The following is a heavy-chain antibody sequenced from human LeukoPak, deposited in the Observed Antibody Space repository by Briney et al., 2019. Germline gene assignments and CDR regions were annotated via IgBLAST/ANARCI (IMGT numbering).Heavy chain of an antibody. CDR3: ARGHSIGNPDPFDY. V-gene: IGHV3-53*01. Sequence: PGGSLRLSCAASGFLVSTNYMSWVRQAPGKGLEWVSVMYSGGAIHYADSVKGRFTISRDNSKNTLYLQMNSLRAEDTAMYFCARGHSIGNPDPFDYWGQGTLVIVSS. D-gene: IGHD6-19*01. J-gene: IGHJ4*02. CDR2: MYSGGAI. CDR1: GFLVSTNY.